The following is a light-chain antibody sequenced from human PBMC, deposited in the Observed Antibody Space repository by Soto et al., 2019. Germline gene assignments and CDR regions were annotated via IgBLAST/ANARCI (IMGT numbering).Light chain of an antibody. CDR3: QQFGSPWT. Sequence: IVLTQSPATLSLSPGEIATLSCRAGQTVSSNFLAWHQQTPGQAPRLLIPGASNRATGLPDRFSGSGSGTDFTLTISRLEPEDSAVYYCQQFGSPWTFGQGTRLEI. CDR1: QTVSSNF. CDR2: GAS. J-gene: IGKJ2*02. V-gene: IGKV3-20*01.